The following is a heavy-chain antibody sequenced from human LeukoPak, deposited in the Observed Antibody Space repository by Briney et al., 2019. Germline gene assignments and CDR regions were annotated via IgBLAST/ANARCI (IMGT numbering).Heavy chain of an antibody. CDR3: ARRDKVLIRGVDAPSQYYYYMDV. Sequence: ASVKVSCKASGYTFTGYYMHWVRQAPGQGLEWMGWINPKSGGTKSAQKFQGRVTMTRDTSISTAYMGLSRLRSDDTAVYYCARRDKVLIRGVDAPSQYYYYMDVWGTGTTVTISS. CDR2: INPKSGGT. CDR1: GYTFTGYY. J-gene: IGHJ6*03. D-gene: IGHD3-10*01. V-gene: IGHV1-2*02.